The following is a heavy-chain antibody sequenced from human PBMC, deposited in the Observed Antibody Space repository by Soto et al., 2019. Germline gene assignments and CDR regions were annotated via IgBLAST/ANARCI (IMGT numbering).Heavy chain of an antibody. J-gene: IGHJ6*02. Sequence: GGSLRLSCAAPGFTFSSYAMHWGRQAPGKGLEGVAVISYDGSNKYYADSVKGRFTISRDNSKNTLYLQMNSLRAEDTAVYYCARDWIVVVPAASEANYYYYGMDVWGQGTTVTVSS. V-gene: IGHV3-30-3*01. CDR2: ISYDGSNK. D-gene: IGHD2-2*01. CDR3: ARDWIVVVPAASEANYYYYGMDV. CDR1: GFTFSSYA.